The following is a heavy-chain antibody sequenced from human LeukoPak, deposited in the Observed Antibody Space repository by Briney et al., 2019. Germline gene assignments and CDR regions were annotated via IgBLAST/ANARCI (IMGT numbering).Heavy chain of an antibody. D-gene: IGHD3-10*01. Sequence: GGSLRLSRAASGFTFNDYNMGWIRQAPGKGLEWVAYISSGMYYADSVKGRFTISRDNAKNSLYLQMNSLRAQDTAVYYCARDSGYGGMSTDAFDIWGQGTMVTVSS. J-gene: IGHJ3*02. CDR1: GFTFNDYN. CDR2: ISSGM. CDR3: ARDSGYGGMSTDAFDI. V-gene: IGHV3-11*04.